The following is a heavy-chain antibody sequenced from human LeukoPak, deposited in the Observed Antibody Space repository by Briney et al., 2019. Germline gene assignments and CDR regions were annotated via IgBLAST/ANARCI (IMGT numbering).Heavy chain of an antibody. Sequence: SETLSLTCTVSGDTFSGYYRNWVRQPAGKGLEWIGRISTSGSTNYNPSLKSRVTMSVDRSTNEFSLTVRSVTAADTALYYCARGLPSYGDYVDYYFYMDVWGKGTTVTVSS. CDR1: GDTFSGYY. J-gene: IGHJ6*03. V-gene: IGHV4-4*07. CDR3: ARGLPSYGDYVDYYFYMDV. D-gene: IGHD4-17*01. CDR2: ISTSGST.